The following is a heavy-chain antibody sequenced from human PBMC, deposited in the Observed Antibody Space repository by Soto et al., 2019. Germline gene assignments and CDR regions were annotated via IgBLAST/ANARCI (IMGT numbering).Heavy chain of an antibody. Sequence: QVPLVESGGGVVQPGRSLRLSCADSGFTFTDYGMHWVRQAPGKGLEWVAVISYDGSNKNYADPVKGRFTNPRDNCXNXXYLQMNSLRAEDTSVYYCAKDTYYHDSCCYYFFDYWGQGTLVTVSS. CDR2: ISYDGSNK. D-gene: IGHD3-22*01. J-gene: IGHJ4*02. CDR1: GFTFTDYG. V-gene: IGHV3-30*18. CDR3: AKDTYYHDSCCYYFFDY.